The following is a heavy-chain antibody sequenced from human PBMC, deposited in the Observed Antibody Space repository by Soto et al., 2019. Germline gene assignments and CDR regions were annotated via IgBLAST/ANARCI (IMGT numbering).Heavy chain of an antibody. D-gene: IGHD6-13*01. CDR2: INPDASEK. CDR3: ARGYTSSPLFEDYFDY. V-gene: IGHV3-7*04. J-gene: IGHJ4*02. CDR1: GFTFSRFW. Sequence: EVQLVESGGDLVQPGGSLRLSCAASGFTFSRFWMTWVRQAPGKGLEWVANINPDASEKYSVDSVKGRFTIYRDNVKNSLYLQMNNLRAEDTAVYFCARGYTSSPLFEDYFDYWGQGALVTVSS.